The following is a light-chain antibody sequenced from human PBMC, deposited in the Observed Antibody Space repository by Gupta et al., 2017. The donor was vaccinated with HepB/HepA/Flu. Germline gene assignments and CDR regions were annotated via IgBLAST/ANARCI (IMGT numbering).Light chain of an antibody. CDR1: SSNIGSNA. CDR3: EGWDDGLKGVG. J-gene: IGLJ2*01. V-gene: IGLV1-44*01. Sequence: QSVLTQPPSPSGTPGQRVTISCSGSSSNIGSNAVNWYQQLPGTASKLLIYYNNERPSGVPDRFSGYKSGTCASREIRGLQSEDEAHDYGEGWDDGLKGVGFGGGTKLTVL. CDR2: YNN.